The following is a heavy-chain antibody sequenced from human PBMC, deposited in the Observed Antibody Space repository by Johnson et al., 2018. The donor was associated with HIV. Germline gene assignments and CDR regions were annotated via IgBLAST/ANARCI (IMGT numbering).Heavy chain of an antibody. V-gene: IGHV3-11*04. CDR2: ISSSGSTI. CDR3: AKDTIVGATAETGDDAFDI. CDR1: GFTFSDYY. D-gene: IGHD1-26*01. Sequence: QVQLVESGGGVVQPGRSLRLSCAASGFTFSDYYMSWIRQAPGQGLEWVSYISSSGSTIYYADSVKGRFTISRDNAKNSLYLQMNSLRAEDTPVYYCAKDTIVGATAETGDDAFDIWGQGTMVTVSS. J-gene: IGHJ3*02.